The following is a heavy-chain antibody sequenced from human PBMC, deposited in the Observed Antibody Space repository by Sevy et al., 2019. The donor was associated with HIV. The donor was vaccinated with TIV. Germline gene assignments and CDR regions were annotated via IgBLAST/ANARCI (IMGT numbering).Heavy chain of an antibody. D-gene: IGHD1-20*01. CDR3: GRVGFNWNDVDY. Sequence: SETLSLTCSVSGGSMNIYYWRWIRQPPGKRLEWIGFTYYSGTTNYNPSLKSRVTISIDTSKNQFSLKLSSVTAADTAVYYCGRVGFNWNDVDYWGQGILITVSS. V-gene: IGHV4-59*01. CDR2: TYYSGTT. CDR1: GGSMNIYY. J-gene: IGHJ4*02.